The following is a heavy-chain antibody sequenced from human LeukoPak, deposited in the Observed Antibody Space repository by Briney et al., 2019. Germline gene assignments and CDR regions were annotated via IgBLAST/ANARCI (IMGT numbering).Heavy chain of an antibody. CDR1: GYSFTSYW. V-gene: IGHV5-51*01. CDR3: ARQATFDI. Sequence: GGSLKISCKASGYSFTSYWIAWVRQMPGKGLEWMGIIYPADSDTRYSPSFQGQVTISVDKSITTAYLQWSSLKASDTAMYYCARQATFDIWGQGTMVTVSS. J-gene: IGHJ3*02. CDR2: IYPADSDT.